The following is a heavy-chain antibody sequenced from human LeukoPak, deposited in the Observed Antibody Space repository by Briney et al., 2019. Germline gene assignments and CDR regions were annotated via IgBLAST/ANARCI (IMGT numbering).Heavy chain of an antibody. CDR1: GGTFSSYA. D-gene: IGHD5-24*01. V-gene: IGHV1-2*02. CDR3: ARLAATIPFDY. CDR2: INPNSGGT. Sequence: ASVKVSCKASGGTFSSYAISWVRQAPGQGLEWMGWINPNSGGTNYAQKFQGRVTMTRDTSISTAYMELSRLRSDDTAVYYCARLAATIPFDYWGQGTLVTVSS. J-gene: IGHJ4*02.